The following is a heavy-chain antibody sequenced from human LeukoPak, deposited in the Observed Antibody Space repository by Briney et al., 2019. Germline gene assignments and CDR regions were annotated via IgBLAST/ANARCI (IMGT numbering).Heavy chain of an antibody. V-gene: IGHV3-30*03. J-gene: IGHJ5*02. D-gene: IGHD2-2*01. CDR1: GLTFSSYG. CDR3: ATGGCSSTTCSLANH. CDR2: ISYDGTIR. Sequence: GGSLRLSCAASGLTFSSYGMHWVRQAPGKGLEWVAVISYDGTIRNYADSVKGRFTISRDNSKNTLYLQMNSLTAEDTAQYYCATGGCSSTTCSLANHWGQGTLVTVSS.